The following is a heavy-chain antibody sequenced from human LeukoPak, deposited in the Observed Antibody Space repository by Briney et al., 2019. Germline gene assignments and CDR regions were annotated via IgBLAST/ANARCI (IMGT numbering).Heavy chain of an antibody. CDR2: MYTDGIP. Sequence: GGSLRLSCAVSGISVGGNYMSWVRQAPGKGLEWVSAMYTDGIPYYADSMKGRFTFSRDISKNMVFLQMNTLRAEDTALYYCARGPNSDSWGQGTLVTVSS. V-gene: IGHV3-53*01. CDR1: GISVGGNY. J-gene: IGHJ4*02. CDR3: ARGPNSDS.